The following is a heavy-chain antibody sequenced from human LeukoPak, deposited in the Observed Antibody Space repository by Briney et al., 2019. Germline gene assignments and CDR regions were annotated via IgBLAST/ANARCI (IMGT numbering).Heavy chain of an antibody. Sequence: SETLSLTCTVSGGSISSNNYYWGWIRQPPGKGLEWIGNIYHSGSTYYNPSLKSRVTISVDTSKNQFSLKMTSLTAADTAVYYCARDNYDSSGYYEHALDLWGQGTMVTVSS. V-gene: IGHV4-39*07. CDR3: ARDNYDSSGYYEHALDL. J-gene: IGHJ3*01. CDR2: IYHSGST. CDR1: GGSISSNNYY. D-gene: IGHD3-22*01.